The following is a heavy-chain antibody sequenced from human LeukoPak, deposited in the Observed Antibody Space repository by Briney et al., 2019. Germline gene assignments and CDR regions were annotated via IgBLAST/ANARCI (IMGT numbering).Heavy chain of an antibody. J-gene: IGHJ3*02. CDR3: ARSPRDQDAFDI. D-gene: IGHD2-2*01. Sequence: SETLSLTCTVSGGSTSSYFWGWIRQPPGKGLEWIGYIYYSGTTNYNPSLKSRVTISVDTSKNQFSLKLSSVTAADTAVYYCARSPRDQDAFDIWGQGTTVTVSS. V-gene: IGHV4-59*01. CDR1: GGSTSSYF. CDR2: IYYSGTT.